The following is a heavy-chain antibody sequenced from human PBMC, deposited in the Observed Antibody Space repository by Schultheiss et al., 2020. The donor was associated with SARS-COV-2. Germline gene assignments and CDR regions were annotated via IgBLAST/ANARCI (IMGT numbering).Heavy chain of an antibody. J-gene: IGHJ6*02. D-gene: IGHD1-20*01. V-gene: IGHV4-61*08. Sequence: SETLSLTCTVSGGSISSGGYYWSWIRQPPGKGLEWIGYIYYSGSTNYNPSLKSRVTISVDTSKNQFSLKLSSVTAADTAVYYCARDQGYNWNGARGGMDVWGQGTTVTVSS. CDR1: GGSISSGGYY. CDR3: ARDQGYNWNGARGGMDV. CDR2: IYYSGST.